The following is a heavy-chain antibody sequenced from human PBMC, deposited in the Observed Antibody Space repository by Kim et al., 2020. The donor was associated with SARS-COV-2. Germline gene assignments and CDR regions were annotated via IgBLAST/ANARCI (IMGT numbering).Heavy chain of an antibody. CDR3: VKATTNLNYYDSRWGMDV. D-gene: IGHD3-22*01. Sequence: GGSLRLSCAASGFTFSTHAMRWVRQSTGTGMEWVSAISGYGNHIYHADSVKGRFTVSRDNARNTLYLQMNSLRAEDTAVYYCVKATTNLNYYDSRWGMDVWGQGTTVTV. CDR2: ISGYGNHI. J-gene: IGHJ6*02. CDR1: GFTFSTHA. V-gene: IGHV3-23*01.